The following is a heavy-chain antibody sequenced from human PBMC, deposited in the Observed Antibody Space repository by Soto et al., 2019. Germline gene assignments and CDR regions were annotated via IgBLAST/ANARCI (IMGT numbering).Heavy chain of an antibody. J-gene: IGHJ3*02. CDR2: IWYDGSNK. CDR3: ARNGYSYGSWYAFDI. Sequence: GSLRLLCAASGSTFSSYGMHGVGQAPGKGLEWVAVIWYDGSNKYYADSVKGRFTISRDNSKNTLYLQMNSLRAEDTAVYYCARNGYSYGSWYAFDIWGQGTMVTVSS. D-gene: IGHD5-18*01. CDR1: GSTFSSYG. V-gene: IGHV3-33*01.